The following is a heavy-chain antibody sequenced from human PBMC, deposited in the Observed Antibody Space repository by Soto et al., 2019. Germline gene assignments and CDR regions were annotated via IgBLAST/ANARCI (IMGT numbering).Heavy chain of an antibody. V-gene: IGHV1-2*02. CDR3: GAHSLWVQKI. Sequence: ASVKVSCKTSGYTFTGYYIHWVRQAPGQGLEWLGWINPDSGATKYAQKFQGRVTMTRDTSISTAYMEMSRLRSDDTAIYSCGAHSLWVQKIWGQGTTVTVSS. CDR2: INPDSGAT. J-gene: IGHJ6*02. CDR1: GYTFTGYY. D-gene: IGHD2-21*01.